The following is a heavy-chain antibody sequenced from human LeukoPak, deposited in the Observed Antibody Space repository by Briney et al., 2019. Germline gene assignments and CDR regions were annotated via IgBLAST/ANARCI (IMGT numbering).Heavy chain of an antibody. CDR3: AKSYYDSSGYRGDFDY. D-gene: IGHD3-22*01. CDR2: FSGSGGST. J-gene: IGHJ4*02. V-gene: IGHV3-23*01. CDR1: GFTVSSNS. Sequence: GGSLRLSCTVSGFTVSSNSMSWVRQAPGKGLECISGFSGSGGSTYYADSVKGRFTISRDNSKNTLYLQMNSLRAEDTAVYYCAKSYYDSSGYRGDFDYWGQGTLVTVSS.